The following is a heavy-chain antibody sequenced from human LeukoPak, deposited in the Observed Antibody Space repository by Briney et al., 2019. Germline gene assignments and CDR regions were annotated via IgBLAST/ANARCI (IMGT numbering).Heavy chain of an antibody. D-gene: IGHD6-19*01. Sequence: TSGTLSLTCAVSGGSISSSNWWSWVRQPPGKGLEWIGEIYHNGSTNYNPSLKSRVTVSVDKSKNQFSLKLSSVTAADTAVYYCARDFRGALAGTRSYYFDSWGQGTLVTVSS. CDR2: IYHNGST. V-gene: IGHV4-4*02. J-gene: IGHJ4*02. CDR3: ARDFRGALAGTRSYYFDS. CDR1: GGSISSSNW.